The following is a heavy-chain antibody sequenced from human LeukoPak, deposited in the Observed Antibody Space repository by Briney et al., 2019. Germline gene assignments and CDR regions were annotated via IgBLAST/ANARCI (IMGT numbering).Heavy chain of an antibody. Sequence: SETLSLTCTVSGGSISSGGYYWSWIRQHPGKGLEWIGYIYYSGSTYYNPSLESRVTISVDTSKNQFSLKLISVTAADTAVYYCARDTMVRGVIMGKNYYYYYGMDVWGQGTTVTVSS. CDR2: IYYSGST. D-gene: IGHD3-10*01. CDR3: ARDTMVRGVIMGKNYYYYYGMDV. V-gene: IGHV4-31*03. J-gene: IGHJ6*02. CDR1: GGSISSGGYY.